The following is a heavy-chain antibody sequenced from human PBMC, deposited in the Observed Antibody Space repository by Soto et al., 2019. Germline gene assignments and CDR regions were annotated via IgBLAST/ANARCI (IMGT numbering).Heavy chain of an antibody. CDR2: IYYSGST. V-gene: IGHV4-59*01. CDR3: ARGGYGYFDY. Sequence: SETLSLTGTVSGGSISSYYWSWIRQPPGKGLEWIGYIYYSGSTNYNPSLKSRVTISVDTSKNQFSLKLSSVTAADTAVYYCARGGYGYFDYWGQGTLVTVSS. CDR1: GGSISSYY. D-gene: IGHD5-18*01. J-gene: IGHJ4*02.